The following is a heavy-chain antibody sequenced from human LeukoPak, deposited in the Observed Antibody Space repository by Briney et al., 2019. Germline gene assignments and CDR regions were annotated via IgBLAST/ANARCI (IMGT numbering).Heavy chain of an antibody. CDR3: ARLRFDFWSGCTHPYFDY. CDR1: GGSISSSSYS. D-gene: IGHD3-3*01. Sequence: SETLSLTCTVSGGSISSSSYSWGWIRQPPGKGLEWIGSIYYSGTTYYNPSLKSRVTISVDTSKIQFSLKLSSVAATDTAVYFCARLRFDFWSGCTHPYFDYWGQGTLVTVSS. CDR2: IYYSGTT. J-gene: IGHJ4*02. V-gene: IGHV4-39*01.